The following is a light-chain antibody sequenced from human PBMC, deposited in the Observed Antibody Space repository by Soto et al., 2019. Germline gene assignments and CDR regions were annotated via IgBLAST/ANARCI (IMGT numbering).Light chain of an antibody. CDR1: SSDVGGYNY. CDR3: CSYTTSNTRQIV. Sequence: QSVLTQPASLSWSPGQSITISCTGTSSDVGGYNYVSWYQHHPGKAPKLMIYDVSNRPSGVSNRFSGSKSGNTASLTISGLQPEDEADYYCCSYTTSNTRQIVFGTGTKVTVL. V-gene: IGLV2-14*03. CDR2: DVS. J-gene: IGLJ1*01.